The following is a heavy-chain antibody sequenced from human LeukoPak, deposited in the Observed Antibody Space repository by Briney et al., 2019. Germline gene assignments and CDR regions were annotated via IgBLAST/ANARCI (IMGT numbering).Heavy chain of an antibody. CDR2: IYYSGST. J-gene: IGHJ5*02. CDR1: GGSISSYY. V-gene: IGHV4-59*01. CDR3: ARDLRGYGAYNWFDP. D-gene: IGHD3-22*01. Sequence: SETLSLTCTVSGGSISSYYWSWIRQPPGKGLEWIGYIYYSGSTNYNPSLKSRVTISVDTSKNQFSLKLSSVTAADTAVYYCARDLRGYGAYNWFDPWGQGTLVTVSS.